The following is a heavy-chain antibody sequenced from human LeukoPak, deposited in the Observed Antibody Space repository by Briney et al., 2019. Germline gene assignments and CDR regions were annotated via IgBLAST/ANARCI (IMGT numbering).Heavy chain of an antibody. J-gene: IGHJ4*02. CDR3: ARDRRAMFDY. V-gene: IGHV4-38-2*02. CDR2: IYHSGST. Sequence: SEALSLTCTVSGYSLSSGYNWGWIRQPPGKGLEWIGSIYHSGSTYDNPSLKSRVTISVDTSKNQFSLKLSSVTAADTAVYYCARDRRAMFDYWGQGTLVTVSS. D-gene: IGHD5-18*01. CDR1: GYSLSSGYN.